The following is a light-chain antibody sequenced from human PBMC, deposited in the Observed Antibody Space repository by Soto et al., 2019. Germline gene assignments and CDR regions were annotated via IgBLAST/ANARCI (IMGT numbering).Light chain of an antibody. CDR2: DAS. CDR1: QNVVTS. J-gene: IGKJ4*01. CDR3: QQRRDWPIT. V-gene: IGKV3-11*01. Sequence: IVSTQSPATLSLSPGERATLSCRASQNVVTSLSWFQQKPGQVPRLLIYDASNRATGIPARFSGSGSGADFTLTIDSLEPEDFAVYYCQQRRDWPITFGGGTKVQIK.